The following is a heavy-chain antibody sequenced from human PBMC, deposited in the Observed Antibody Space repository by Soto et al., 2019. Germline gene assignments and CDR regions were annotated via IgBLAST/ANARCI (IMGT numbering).Heavy chain of an antibody. V-gene: IGHV1-69*14. D-gene: IGHD5-12*01. Sequence: QVQLVQSGAEVRQPASSVKVSCQTSGATFSSYAITWVRQAPGQGLEWMGGIVPTVETSTYAQKFQGRVTITADKFADTVYMDLRSLRSDDTAVYYCVTVVAIPGYPDNWGQGTLVTVSS. CDR2: IVPTVETS. CDR1: GATFSSYA. CDR3: VTVVAIPGYPDN. J-gene: IGHJ4*02.